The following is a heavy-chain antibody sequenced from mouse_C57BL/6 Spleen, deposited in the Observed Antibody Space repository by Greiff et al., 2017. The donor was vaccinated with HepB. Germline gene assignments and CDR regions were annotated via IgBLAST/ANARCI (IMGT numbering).Heavy chain of an antibody. D-gene: IGHD1-1*01. V-gene: IGHV1-22*01. CDR3: ASEDYYGSSYFDY. J-gene: IGHJ2*01. Sequence: EVQLQQSGPELVKPGASVKMSCKASGYTFTDYNMHWVKQSHGKSLEWIGYINPNNGGTSYNQKFKGKATLTVNKSSSTAYMELRSLTSEDSAVYYCASEDYYGSSYFDYWGQGTTLTVSS. CDR2: INPNNGGT. CDR1: GYTFTDYN.